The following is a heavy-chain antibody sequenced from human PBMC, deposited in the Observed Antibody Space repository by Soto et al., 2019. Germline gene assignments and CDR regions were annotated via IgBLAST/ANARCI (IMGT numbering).Heavy chain of an antibody. Sequence: GGSLRLSCAASGFTFSSYSMNWVRQAPGKGLEWVSSISSSSSYIYYADSVKGRFTISRDNAKNSLYLQMNSLRAEDTAVYYCARDMTGYSSSWYIGWFDPWGQGTLVTVSS. D-gene: IGHD6-13*01. V-gene: IGHV3-21*01. CDR1: GFTFSSYS. CDR3: ARDMTGYSSSWYIGWFDP. CDR2: ISSSSSYI. J-gene: IGHJ5*01.